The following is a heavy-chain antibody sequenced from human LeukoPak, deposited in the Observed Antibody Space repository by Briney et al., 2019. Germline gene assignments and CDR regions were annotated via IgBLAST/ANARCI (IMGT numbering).Heavy chain of an antibody. Sequence: SETLSLTCTVSGGSISGYYWSWIRQPAGKGLEWIGRIYTSGSTNYNPSLKSRVTISVDKSKNQFSLKLSSVTAADTVVYYCARGRSSSGWSYYFDYWGQGTLVTVSS. D-gene: IGHD6-19*01. CDR1: GGSISGYY. J-gene: IGHJ4*02. CDR2: IYTSGST. CDR3: ARGRSSSGWSYYFDY. V-gene: IGHV4-4*07.